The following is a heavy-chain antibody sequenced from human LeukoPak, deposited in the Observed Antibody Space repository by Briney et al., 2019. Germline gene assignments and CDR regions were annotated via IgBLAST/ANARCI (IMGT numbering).Heavy chain of an antibody. D-gene: IGHD1-1*01. Sequence: KSGGSLRLSCAASGFTFSDYWMHWVRQAPGKGLVWVSALSASGGTTYYADSVKGRFTTSRDNAKNSLSLQMNSLRAEDTAVYYCARVQRRGGAGGYFDYWGQGTLVTVSS. CDR3: ARVQRRGGAGGYFDY. J-gene: IGHJ4*02. CDR1: GFTFSDYW. V-gene: IGHV3-69-1*01. CDR2: LSASGGTT.